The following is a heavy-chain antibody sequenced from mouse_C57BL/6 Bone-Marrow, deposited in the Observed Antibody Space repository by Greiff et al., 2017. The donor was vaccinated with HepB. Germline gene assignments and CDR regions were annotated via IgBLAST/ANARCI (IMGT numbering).Heavy chain of an antibody. CDR1: GFDFSSYW. J-gene: IGHJ3*01. V-gene: IGHV4-1*01. CDR3: ARGLYDGYYGAFAY. D-gene: IGHD2-3*01. CDR2: INPDSSTI. Sequence: EVKLEESGGGLVQPGGSLKLSCAASGFDFSSYWMRWVRRAPGKGLEWIGEINPDSSTINYAPTLKDKFIISRDNAKNTLYLQMSRVRSEDTALYYCARGLYDGYYGAFAYWGQGTLVTVSA.